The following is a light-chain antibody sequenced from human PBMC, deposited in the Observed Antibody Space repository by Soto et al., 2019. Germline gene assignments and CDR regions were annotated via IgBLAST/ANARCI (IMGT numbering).Light chain of an antibody. CDR2: GPA. Sequence: IVLTQSPGTLSLSPGEKATLSCRASQSIPSNYLAWYQQQPGQTPRLLIYGPAGRATGIPDRFSGSGSGTDFTLTISRLEPEDFAVYYCQQFRRSPYTFGPGTKLDF. CDR3: QQFRRSPYT. CDR1: QSIPSNY. J-gene: IGKJ3*01. V-gene: IGKV3-20*01.